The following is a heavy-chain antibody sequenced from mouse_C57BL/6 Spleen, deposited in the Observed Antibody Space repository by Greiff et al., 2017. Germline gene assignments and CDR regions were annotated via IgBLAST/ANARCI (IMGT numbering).Heavy chain of an antibody. CDR1: GYTFTSYT. Sequence: VQLQQSGAELARPGASVKMSCKASGYTFTSYTMHWVKQRPGQGLEWIGYINPSSGYTKYNQKFKDKATLTADKSSSTAYMQLSRLTSEDSAVYYCARDDYDEAWFADWGQGTLVTVSA. CDR2: INPSSGYT. CDR3: ARDDYDEAWFAD. J-gene: IGHJ3*01. V-gene: IGHV1-4*01. D-gene: IGHD2-4*01.